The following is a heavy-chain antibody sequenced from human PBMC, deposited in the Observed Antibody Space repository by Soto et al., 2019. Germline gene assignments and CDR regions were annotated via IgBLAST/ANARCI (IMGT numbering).Heavy chain of an antibody. CDR1: GGSISSGDYY. Sequence: TPPATCPVSGGSISSGDYYWSWIRQPPGKGLEWIGYIYYSGSTYYNPSLKSRVTIPVDTSKHQSSLQLSSVTAADTAVYYCARMLDGYSGYPDSPLFDYWGQGTLLTVS. D-gene: IGHD5-12*01. CDR3: ARMLDGYSGYPDSPLFDY. CDR2: IYYSGST. V-gene: IGHV4-30-4*01. J-gene: IGHJ4*02.